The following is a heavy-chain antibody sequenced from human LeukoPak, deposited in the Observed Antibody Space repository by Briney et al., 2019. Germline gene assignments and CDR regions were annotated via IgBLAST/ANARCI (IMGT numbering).Heavy chain of an antibody. CDR2: IYTSGST. CDR3: ARDSGPYSGYDLGSLVGAFDI. V-gene: IGHV4-4*07. D-gene: IGHD5-12*01. CDR1: GGSISSYY. J-gene: IGHJ3*02. Sequence: KPSETLSLTCTVSGGSISSYYWSWIQQPAGKGLEWIGRIYTSGSTNYTPSLKSRVTMSVDTSKNQFSLKLSSVTAADTAVYYCARDSGPYSGYDLGSLVGAFDIWGQGTMVTVSS.